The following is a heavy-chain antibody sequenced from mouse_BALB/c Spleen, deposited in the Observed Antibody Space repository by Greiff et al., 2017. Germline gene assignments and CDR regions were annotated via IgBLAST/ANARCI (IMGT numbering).Heavy chain of an antibody. CDR2: INSNGGST. V-gene: IGHV5-6-3*01. CDR1: GFTFSSYG. CDR3: ARDAHYGSSPAWFAY. Sequence: EVQGVESGGGLVQPGGSLKLSCAASGFTFSSYGMSWVRQTPDKRLELVATINSNGGSTYYPDSVKGRFTISRDNAKNTLYLQMSSLKSEDTAMYYCARDAHYGSSPAWFAYWGQGTLVTVSA. J-gene: IGHJ3*01. D-gene: IGHD1-1*01.